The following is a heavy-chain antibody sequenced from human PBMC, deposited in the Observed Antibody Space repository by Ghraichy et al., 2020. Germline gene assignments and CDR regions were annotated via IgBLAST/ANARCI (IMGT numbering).Heavy chain of an antibody. J-gene: IGHJ2*01. CDR2: MNPNSGNT. D-gene: IGHD2-15*01. CDR3: AREDGQYCSGGSCYSAWYFDL. Sequence: ASVKVSCKASGYTFTSYDINWVRQATGQGLEWMGWMNPNSGNTGYAQKFQGRVTMTRNTSISTAYMELSSLRSEDTAVYYCAREDGQYCSGGSCYSAWYFDLWGRGTLVTVSS. CDR1: GYTFTSYD. V-gene: IGHV1-8*01.